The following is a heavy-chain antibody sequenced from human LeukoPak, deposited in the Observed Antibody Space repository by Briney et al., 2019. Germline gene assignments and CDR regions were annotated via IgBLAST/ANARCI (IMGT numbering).Heavy chain of an antibody. CDR2: IYPGDSDT. Sequence: GASLQISCQGSGSSFTSYWSGWGRQLPGKGLELMGIIYPGDSDTRYSPSLQGQVTISADKSISTAYLQWSSLKASDTAMYYCARLSSGFNYYYGMDVWGQGTTVTVSS. CDR1: GSSFTSYW. D-gene: IGHD6-19*01. CDR3: ARLSSGFNYYYGMDV. V-gene: IGHV5-51*01. J-gene: IGHJ6*02.